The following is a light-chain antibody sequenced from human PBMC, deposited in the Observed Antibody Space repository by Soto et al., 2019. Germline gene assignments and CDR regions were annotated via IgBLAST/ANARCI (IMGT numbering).Light chain of an antibody. Sequence: SVLTQSPGTVSLNPGERATLSCRASQSVSSSYLAWYQQRRGQAPRLLIFGASSRTGGTPDRFSGSGSGTDFTFIISRLEPEDFAVYYCQQYGSSPYALGHGTKVDI. CDR1: QSVSSSY. CDR3: QQYGSSPYA. CDR2: GAS. V-gene: IGKV3-20*01. J-gene: IGKJ3*01.